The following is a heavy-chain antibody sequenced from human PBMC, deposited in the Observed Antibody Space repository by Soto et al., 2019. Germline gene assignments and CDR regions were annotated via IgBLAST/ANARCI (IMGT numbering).Heavy chain of an antibody. V-gene: IGHV4-31*03. CDR3: AGDPPITGTTVYYGMDV. J-gene: IGHJ6*02. CDR2: IYYSGST. D-gene: IGHD1-7*01. Sequence: TLSLTCTVSGGSISSGGYYWSWIRQHPGKGVEWIGYIYYSGSTYYNPSLKSRVTISVDTSKNHFSLKLSSVTAADTAVYYCAGDPPITGTTVYYGMDVWGQGTTVTVS. CDR1: GGSISSGGYY.